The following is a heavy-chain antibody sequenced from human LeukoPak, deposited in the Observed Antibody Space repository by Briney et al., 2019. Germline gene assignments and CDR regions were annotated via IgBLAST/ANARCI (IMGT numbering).Heavy chain of an antibody. CDR3: ARQRGSGCLDY. CDR2: IKQDGSET. D-gene: IGHD6-19*01. V-gene: IGHV3-7*01. J-gene: IGHJ4*02. CDR1: RFTLSNYW. Sequence: GRTLRLSRAASRFTLSNYWMSWVRQAPGKGLEWVANIKQDGSETYHVDSVKGRFTISRDNAKNSLSLQMNSLRAEDTAVYYCARQRGSGCLDYWGQGTLVTVSS.